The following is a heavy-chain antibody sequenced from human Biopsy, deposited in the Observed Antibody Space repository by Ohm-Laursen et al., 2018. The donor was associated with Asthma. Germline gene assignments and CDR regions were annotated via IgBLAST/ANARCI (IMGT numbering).Heavy chain of an antibody. CDR2: INAGDGNT. Sequence: SVKVSCKPSGYTFINYAIHWVRQAPGQRLEWMGWINAGDGNTNYSQKFQGRVTITRDTSASTAYMDLRSLRSEDTAMYYCARTYYDFLTGQVDDAFALWGQGTMVTVSS. V-gene: IGHV1-3*01. J-gene: IGHJ3*01. D-gene: IGHD3-9*01. CDR3: ARTYYDFLTGQVDDAFAL. CDR1: GYTFINYA.